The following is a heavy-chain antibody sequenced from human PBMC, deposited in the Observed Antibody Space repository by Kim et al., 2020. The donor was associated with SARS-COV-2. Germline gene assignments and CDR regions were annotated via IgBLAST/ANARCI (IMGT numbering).Heavy chain of an antibody. CDR3: ARVATVTLGATAFDV. Sequence: SGSVKGRFTISRENAKNSLYLQLNSLTAGDTAVYFCARVATVTLGATAFDVWGQGTMVTVSS. V-gene: IGHV3-13*01. J-gene: IGHJ3*01. D-gene: IGHD4-17*01.